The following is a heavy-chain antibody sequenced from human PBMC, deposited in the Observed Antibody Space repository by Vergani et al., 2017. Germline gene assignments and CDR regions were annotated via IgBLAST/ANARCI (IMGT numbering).Heavy chain of an antibody. D-gene: IGHD3/OR15-3a*01. CDR1: GGSISSYY. CDR3: ARDRGWTGYYYYGMDV. V-gene: IGHV4-59*01. CDR2: IYYSGST. Sequence: QVQLQESGPGLVKPSETLSLTCTVSGGSISSYYWSWIRQPPGKGLEWIGYIYYSGSTNYNPSPKSRVTISVDTSKNQFSLKLSSVTAADTAVYYCARDRGWTGYYYYGMDVWGQGTTVTVSS. J-gene: IGHJ6*02.